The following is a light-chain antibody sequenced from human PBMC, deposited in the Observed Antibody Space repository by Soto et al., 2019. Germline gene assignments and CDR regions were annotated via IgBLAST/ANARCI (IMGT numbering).Light chain of an antibody. Sequence: QSVLTQPPSVSGAPGQRVTISCTGSSSNIGASYDVHWYQHLPGTAPKLLIYGNSNRPSGVPDRFSGSKSGTSVSLAITGLQAEDEADYYCQSYDRTLSGWVFGGGTKLTVL. CDR2: GNS. CDR3: QSYDRTLSGWV. J-gene: IGLJ3*02. CDR1: SSNIGASYD. V-gene: IGLV1-40*01.